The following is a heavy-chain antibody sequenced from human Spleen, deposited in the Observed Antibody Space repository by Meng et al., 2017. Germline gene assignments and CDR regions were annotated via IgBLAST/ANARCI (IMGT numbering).Heavy chain of an antibody. CDR2: IDNSGGTR. V-gene: IGHV3-48*03. J-gene: IGHJ4*02. CDR1: GFTFGSYE. CDR3: ARGGRYDSSGYYYGFGGY. D-gene: IGHD3-22*01. Sequence: GSLRLSCAASGFTFGSYEMNWVRQAPGKGLEWVSYIDNSGGTRHYADSVKGRFTISRDNAKNSLYLQMNSLRAEDTALYYCARGGRYDSSGYYYGFGGYWGQGTLVTVSS.